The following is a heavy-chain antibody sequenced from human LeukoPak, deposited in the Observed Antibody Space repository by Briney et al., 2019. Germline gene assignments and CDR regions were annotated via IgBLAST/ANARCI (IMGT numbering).Heavy chain of an antibody. CDR2: IYYSGST. Sequence: SETLSLTCRVSGGSISSYYWSWIRQPPGKGLEWIGYIYYSGSTNYNPSLKSRVTISVDTSKNQFSLKLSSVTAADTAVYYCAREGRGSGSYYLDYWGQGTLVTVSA. CDR3: AREGRGSGSYYLDY. D-gene: IGHD3-10*01. CDR1: GGSISSYY. V-gene: IGHV4-59*01. J-gene: IGHJ4*02.